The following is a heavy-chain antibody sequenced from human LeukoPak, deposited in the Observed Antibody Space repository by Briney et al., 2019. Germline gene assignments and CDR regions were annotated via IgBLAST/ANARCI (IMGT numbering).Heavy chain of an antibody. CDR2: IWYDGSNK. J-gene: IGHJ4*02. CDR1: GFTFSSYG. V-gene: IGHV3-33*01. CDR3: ARDPGDYIWGSYRYTGSFDY. D-gene: IGHD3-16*02. Sequence: GGSLRLSCPASGFTFSSYGMHWVRQAPGKGLEWVAVIWYDGSNKYYADSVKGRFTISRDNSKNTLYLQMDSLRAEDTAVYYCARDPGDYIWGSYRYTGSFDYWGQGTLVTVSS.